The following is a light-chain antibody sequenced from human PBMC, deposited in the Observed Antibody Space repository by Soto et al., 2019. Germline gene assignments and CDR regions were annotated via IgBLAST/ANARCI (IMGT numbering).Light chain of an antibody. J-gene: IGKJ5*01. CDR1: QSVSSN. CDR3: QQYNEWPPFT. Sequence: EIVLTQSPGTLSLSPGERATLSCWASQSVSSNDLAWYQQKPGQAPRLLIYGASSRAPGIPDRFSGSVSGTEFTLTISSLQSEDFAVYYCQQYNEWPPFTFGQGTRLEIK. V-gene: IGKV3D-15*01. CDR2: GAS.